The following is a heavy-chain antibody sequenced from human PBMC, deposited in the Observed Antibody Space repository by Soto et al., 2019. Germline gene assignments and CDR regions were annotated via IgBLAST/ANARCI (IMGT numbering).Heavy chain of an antibody. CDR2: IKSDGSST. Sequence: GESLKISCVVSGFTFSTYWMHWVRQAPGKGLVWVSRIKSDGSSTNYADSVKGRFAVSRDNAKSTLFLQMNSLRAEDTAVYYCVREFGKGDYWGQGTLVTVSS. CDR1: GFTFSTYW. D-gene: IGHD3-10*01. J-gene: IGHJ4*02. CDR3: VREFGKGDY. V-gene: IGHV3-74*01.